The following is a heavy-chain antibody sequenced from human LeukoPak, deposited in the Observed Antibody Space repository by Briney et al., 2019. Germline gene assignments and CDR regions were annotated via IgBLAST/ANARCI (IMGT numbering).Heavy chain of an antibody. CDR2: SGSGGST. D-gene: IGHD4-17*01. V-gene: IGHV3-23*01. J-gene: IGHJ5*02. Sequence: SGSGGSTYYADSVKGRFTVSRDNSKTTLYLQMHRLRADDTAIYYCAKGGVLYGDYQTGNRWGQGIRVTVSS. CDR3: AKGGVLYGDYQTGNR.